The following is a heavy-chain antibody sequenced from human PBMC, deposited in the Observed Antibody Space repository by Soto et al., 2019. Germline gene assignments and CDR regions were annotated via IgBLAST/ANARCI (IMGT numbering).Heavy chain of an antibody. CDR2: ISGSGGIP. D-gene: IGHD5-12*01. Sequence: EVQLLESGGGLVQPGGSLRLSCAASGFTFSTYAMSWVRQAPGKGLEWVSTISGSGGIPYYADSVKGRFTISRDNSKTTLYLQMNSLRAEDTAVYYCARGGYGPLYGMDVWGQGTTVTVSS. CDR3: ARGGYGPLYGMDV. CDR1: GFTFSTYA. J-gene: IGHJ6*02. V-gene: IGHV3-23*01.